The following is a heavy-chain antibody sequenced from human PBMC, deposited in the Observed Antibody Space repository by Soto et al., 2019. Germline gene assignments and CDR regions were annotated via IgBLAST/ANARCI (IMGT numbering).Heavy chain of an antibody. CDR1: GYTFTNHA. J-gene: IGHJ5*02. CDR2: INAGNGNT. Sequence: APVKVSRKASGYTFTNHAIHWGGPAPGQRLEWMGWINAGNGNTKYSQKLQGRVTITRDTSASTAYMELSSLRSEDTAVYYCARGVAGPLHWFDPWGQGTLVTVSS. D-gene: IGHD6-19*01. V-gene: IGHV1-3*01. CDR3: ARGVAGPLHWFDP.